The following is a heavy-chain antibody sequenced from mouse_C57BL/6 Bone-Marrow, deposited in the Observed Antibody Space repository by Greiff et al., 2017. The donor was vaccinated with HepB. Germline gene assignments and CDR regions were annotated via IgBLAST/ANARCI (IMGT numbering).Heavy chain of an antibody. Sequence: QVQLQQPGAELVKPGASVKLSRKASGYTFTSYWMHWVKQRPGRGLEWIGMIHPNSGSTNYNEKFKSKATLTVDKSSSTAYMQLSSLTSEDSAVYYCARDGYLFAYWGQGTLVTVSA. CDR1: GYTFTSYW. CDR3: ARDGYLFAY. D-gene: IGHD2-3*01. CDR2: IHPNSGST. V-gene: IGHV1-64*01. J-gene: IGHJ3*01.